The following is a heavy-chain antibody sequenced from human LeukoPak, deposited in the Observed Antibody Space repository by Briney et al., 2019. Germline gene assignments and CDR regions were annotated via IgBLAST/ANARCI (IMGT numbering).Heavy chain of an antibody. CDR2: INHSGST. CDR1: GGSFSGYY. V-gene: IGHV4-34*01. J-gene: IGHJ4*02. CDR3: ATDFRF. Sequence: SETLSLTCAVYGGSFSGYYWSWIRQPPGKGLEWIGEINHSGSTNYNPSLKSRVTISVDTSKNQFSLKLSSVTAADTAVYFCATDFRFWGQGTLVTISS. D-gene: IGHD3-3*01.